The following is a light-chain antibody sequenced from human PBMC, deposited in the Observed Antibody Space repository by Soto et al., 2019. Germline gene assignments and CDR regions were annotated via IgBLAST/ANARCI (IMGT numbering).Light chain of an antibody. J-gene: IGLJ2*01. V-gene: IGLV2-8*01. CDR3: SSYAGSKNLV. Sequence: QSALTQPPSASGSPGQSVTISCTGPSSDVGGYNYVSWYQQHPGKAPKLMIYEVSKWPSGVPDRFSGSKSGNTASLTVSGLQAEDAADYYCSSYAGSKNLVFGGGTKLTVL. CDR2: EVS. CDR1: SSDVGGYNY.